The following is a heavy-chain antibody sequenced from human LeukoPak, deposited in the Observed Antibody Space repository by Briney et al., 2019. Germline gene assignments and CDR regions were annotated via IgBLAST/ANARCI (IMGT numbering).Heavy chain of an antibody. Sequence: GGSLRLPCAASGFTFSSYSMNWVRQAPGKGLEWVSSISSSSSYIYYADSVKGRFTISRDNAKNSLYLQMNSLRAEDTAVYYCARQRGDILTGYYMPRGFDYWGQGTLVTVSS. J-gene: IGHJ4*02. V-gene: IGHV3-21*01. CDR2: ISSSSSYI. CDR1: GFTFSSYS. D-gene: IGHD3-9*01. CDR3: ARQRGDILTGYYMPRGFDY.